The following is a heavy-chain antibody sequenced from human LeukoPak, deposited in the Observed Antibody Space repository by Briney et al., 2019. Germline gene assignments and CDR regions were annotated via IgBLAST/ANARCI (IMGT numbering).Heavy chain of an antibody. D-gene: IGHD3-3*01. V-gene: IGHV3-7*01. CDR3: ARDLEKYYDFWSGYPPGY. CDR1: GFTFSSYW. Sequence: GGSLRLSCAASGFTFSSYWMSWVRQAPGKGLEWVANIKQDGSEKYYVDSVKGRFTISRDNAKNSLYLQMNSLRAEDTAVYYCARDLEKYYDFWSGYPPGYWGQGTLVTVSS. J-gene: IGHJ4*02. CDR2: IKQDGSEK.